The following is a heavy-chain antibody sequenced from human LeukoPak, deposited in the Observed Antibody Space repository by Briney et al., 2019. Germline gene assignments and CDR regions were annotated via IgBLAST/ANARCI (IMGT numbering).Heavy chain of an antibody. Sequence: GGSLRLSCAASGFTFDDYAMHWVRQAPGKGLEWVSGISWNSGSIGYADSVKGRFTISRDNAKNSLYLQMNSLRAEDMALYYCAKDEHYDILTGYSSSLDYWGQGTLVTVSS. CDR1: GFTFDDYA. CDR3: AKDEHYDILTGYSSSLDY. D-gene: IGHD3-9*01. CDR2: ISWNSGSI. J-gene: IGHJ4*02. V-gene: IGHV3-9*03.